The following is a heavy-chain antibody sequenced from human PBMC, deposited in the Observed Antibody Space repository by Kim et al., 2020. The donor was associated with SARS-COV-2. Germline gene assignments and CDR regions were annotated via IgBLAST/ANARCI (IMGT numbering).Heavy chain of an antibody. Sequence: YAGSVRGRFTFARDNAKHSLYLQMNSLRAEDTAVYFCARALWFGELFCDYWGQGTLVTVSS. D-gene: IGHD3-10*01. J-gene: IGHJ4*02. CDR3: ARALWFGELFCDY. V-gene: IGHV3-21*03.